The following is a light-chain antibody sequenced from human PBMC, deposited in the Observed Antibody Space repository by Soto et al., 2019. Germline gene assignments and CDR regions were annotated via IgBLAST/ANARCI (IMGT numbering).Light chain of an antibody. J-gene: IGKJ4*01. V-gene: IGKV1-12*01. Sequence: DIQMTQSPSSVSASVGDRGSITCRASQGISNWLAWYQQKPGSAPKLLIYTGSSLQSGVPSRFSGTGSGTDFTLTISSLQPEDVATYYCQQANSFPLTFGGGTKVEIK. CDR1: QGISNW. CDR3: QQANSFPLT. CDR2: TGS.